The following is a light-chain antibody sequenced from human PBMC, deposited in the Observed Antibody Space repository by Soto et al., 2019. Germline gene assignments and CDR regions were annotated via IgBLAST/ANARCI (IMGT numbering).Light chain of an antibody. CDR1: QSISSY. Sequence: DIQMTQSPSSLSASVGDRVTITCRASQSISSYLNWYQQKPGKAPKLLIYAASSLQSGVPSRFSGSGSGTDFTFTISSLQPEDFATYYCQQSHSTPFTFGGGTKVEIK. CDR3: QQSHSTPFT. CDR2: AAS. J-gene: IGKJ4*01. V-gene: IGKV1-39*01.